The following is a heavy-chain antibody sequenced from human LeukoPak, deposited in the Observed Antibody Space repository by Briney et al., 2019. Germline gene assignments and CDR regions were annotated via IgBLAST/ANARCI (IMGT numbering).Heavy chain of an antibody. Sequence: GGSLRLSCAASGFTFSSYAMHWVRQAPGKGLEWVAVISYDGSNKYYADSVKGRFTISRDNSKNTLYLQMNSLRAEDTAVYYCARVRYSSSSHYFDYRGQGTLVTVSS. CDR2: ISYDGSNK. CDR1: GFTFSSYA. CDR3: ARVRYSSSSHYFDY. J-gene: IGHJ4*02. D-gene: IGHD6-6*01. V-gene: IGHV3-30*04.